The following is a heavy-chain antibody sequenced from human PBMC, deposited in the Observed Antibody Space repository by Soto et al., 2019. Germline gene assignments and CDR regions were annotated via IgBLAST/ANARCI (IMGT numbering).Heavy chain of an antibody. CDR1: GFTFNSSA. D-gene: IGHD6-19*01. V-gene: IGHV3-23*01. J-gene: IGHJ4*01. CDR3: AKGRYRIGWYDPNLDC. CDR2: TSGGAGST. Sequence: EVQLLEAGGGLVQPGGSLRLSCAASGFTFNSSAMSWVRQAPGEGLEWVSTTSGGAGSTYYADSVKGRFTISRDNSKNTLYLQMNSLRADDTAVYYCAKGRYRIGWYDPNLDCWRHGTLVTVSS.